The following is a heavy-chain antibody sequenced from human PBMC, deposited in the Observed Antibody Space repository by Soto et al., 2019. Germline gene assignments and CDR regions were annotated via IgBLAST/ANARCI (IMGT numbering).Heavy chain of an antibody. J-gene: IGHJ4*02. Sequence: GGSLRLSCAACGFTFSSYSMSWVRQAPWKGLEWVSAISGSGGSTYYADSVKGRFTISRDNSKNTLYMQMNSLRAEDTAVYYCAKTEYYYDSSGYQFDYCGQRTLVTVCS. CDR2: ISGSGGST. CDR3: AKTEYYYDSSGYQFDY. CDR1: GFTFSSYS. D-gene: IGHD3-22*01. V-gene: IGHV3-23*01.